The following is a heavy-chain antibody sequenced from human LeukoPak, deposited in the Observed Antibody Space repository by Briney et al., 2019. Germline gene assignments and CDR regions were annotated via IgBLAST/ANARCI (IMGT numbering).Heavy chain of an antibody. CDR3: ARGQTLLYSGYKYYGMDV. V-gene: IGHV1-69*04. CDR2: IIPILGIA. Sequence: SVKVSCKASGYTFTGYYMHWVRQAPGQGLEWMGRIIPILGIANYAQKFQGRVTITADKSTSTAYMELSSLRSEDTAVYYCARGQTLLYSGYKYYGMDVWGQGTTVTVSS. D-gene: IGHD1-26*01. J-gene: IGHJ6*02. CDR1: GYTFTGYY.